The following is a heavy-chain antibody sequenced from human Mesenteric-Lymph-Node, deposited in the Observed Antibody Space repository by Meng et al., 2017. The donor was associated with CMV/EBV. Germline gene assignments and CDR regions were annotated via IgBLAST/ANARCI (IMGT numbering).Heavy chain of an antibody. V-gene: IGHV3-23*01. D-gene: IGHD2-2*01. Sequence: GGSLRLSCAASGFTFSDYAMSWVRQAPGKGLQWVSGISVSGGGKSTYYTDSVKGRFTISRDNSNNTLYLQLNSLRAEDTAVYYCAKDLGTCISTSCYWDYWGQGTLVTVSS. CDR3: AKDLGTCISTSCYWDY. CDR2: ISVSGGGKST. J-gene: IGHJ4*02. CDR1: GFTFSDYA.